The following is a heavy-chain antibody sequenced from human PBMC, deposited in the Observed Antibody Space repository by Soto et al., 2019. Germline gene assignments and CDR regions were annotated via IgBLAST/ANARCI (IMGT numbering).Heavy chain of an antibody. CDR3: ARGGYSVYDYIDFDY. Sequence: QVQLQESGPGLVKPSETLSLTCTVSGGSISSYYWSWIRQPPGKGLEWIGYIYYSGSTNYNPSLKSRVTISVDTSTNQFSLKLSSVTAADTAVYYCARGGYSVYDYIDFDYWGQGTLVTVSS. CDR1: GGSISSYY. CDR2: IYYSGST. J-gene: IGHJ4*02. V-gene: IGHV4-59*01. D-gene: IGHD5-12*01.